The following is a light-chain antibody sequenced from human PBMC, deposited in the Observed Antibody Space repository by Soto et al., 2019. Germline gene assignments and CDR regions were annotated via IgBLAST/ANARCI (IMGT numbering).Light chain of an antibody. CDR3: QQYNNWLT. CDR1: QSVSSN. Sequence: EIVMTQSPATLSVSPGERATLSCRASQSVSSNLAWYQQKPGQAPRLLIYGASTRATGIPARFSGSGSGTEFTLTISRLQAEDFAGFYCQQYNNWLTFGGGTKVEIK. V-gene: IGKV3-15*01. CDR2: GAS. J-gene: IGKJ4*01.